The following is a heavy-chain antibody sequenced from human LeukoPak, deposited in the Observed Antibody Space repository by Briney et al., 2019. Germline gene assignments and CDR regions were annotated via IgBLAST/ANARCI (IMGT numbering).Heavy chain of an antibody. V-gene: IGHV1-2*06. J-gene: IGHJ5*02. D-gene: IGHD2-15*01. CDR1: GYTFTGYY. CDR3: VRGYCSGGSCYPTGWFDP. Sequence: GASVKVSCKASGYTFTGYYMHWVRQAPGQGLEWMGRINPNSGGTDYAQKFRGRVTMTTDTSISTAYMELSRLRSDDTAVYYCVRGYCSGGSCYPTGWFDPWGQGTLVTVSS. CDR2: INPNSGGT.